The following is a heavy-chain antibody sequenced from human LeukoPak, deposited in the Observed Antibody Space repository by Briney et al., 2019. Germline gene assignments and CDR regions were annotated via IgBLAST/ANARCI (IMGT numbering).Heavy chain of an antibody. CDR1: GFTFSSYA. J-gene: IGHJ4*02. D-gene: IGHD3/OR15-3a*01. V-gene: IGHV3-30-3*01. CDR2: ISYDGSNK. Sequence: GGSLRLSCAASGFTFSSYAMHWVRQAPGKGLEWVAVISYDGSNKYYADSVKGRFTISRDNSKNTLYLQMNSLRAEDTAVYYCASGLDYLNNFDYWGQGTLVTVSS. CDR3: ASGLDYLNNFDY.